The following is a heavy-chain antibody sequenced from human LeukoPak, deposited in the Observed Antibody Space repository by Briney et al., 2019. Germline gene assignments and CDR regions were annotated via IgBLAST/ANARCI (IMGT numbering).Heavy chain of an antibody. Sequence: GGSLRLSCAASGFTFSSYSMNWVRLAPGKGLEWVSSISSSSSYIYYADSVKGRFTISRDNAKNSLYLQMNSLRAEDTAVYYCARDLRFISGTAGYWGQGTLVTVSS. V-gene: IGHV3-21*01. D-gene: IGHD1/OR15-1a*01. CDR1: GFTFSSYS. CDR2: ISSSSSYI. J-gene: IGHJ4*02. CDR3: ARDLRFISGTAGY.